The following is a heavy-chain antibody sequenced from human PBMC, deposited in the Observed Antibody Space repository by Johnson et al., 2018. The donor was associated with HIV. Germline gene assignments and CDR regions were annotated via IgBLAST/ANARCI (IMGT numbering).Heavy chain of an antibody. Sequence: VQLMESGGRVVRPGGSLRLSCAASGFTFSNAWMSWVRQAPGKGLEWVGRIKSKTDGGTTDYAAPVKGRFTISRDNSKNTLYLQMSSLRAEDTAVYYCARDWDLPNAFDIWGQGTMVTVSS. V-gene: IGHV3-15*01. CDR3: ARDWDLPNAFDI. CDR1: GFTFSNAW. D-gene: IGHD1-26*01. CDR2: IKSKTDGGTT. J-gene: IGHJ3*02.